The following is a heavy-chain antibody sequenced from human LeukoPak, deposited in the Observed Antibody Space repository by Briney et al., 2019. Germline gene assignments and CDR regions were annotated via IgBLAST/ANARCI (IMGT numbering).Heavy chain of an antibody. V-gene: IGHV1-69-2*01. CDR2: VDPEDGET. J-gene: IGHJ3*02. CDR1: GYTFTDYY. CDR3: ATATTVTGPLDAFDI. Sequence: ASVIISCKVSGYTFTDYYMHWVQQAPGKGLEWMGLVDPEDGETIYAEKFQGRVTITADTSTDTAYMELSSLRSEDTAVYYCATATTVTGPLDAFDIWGQGTMVTVSS. D-gene: IGHD4-11*01.